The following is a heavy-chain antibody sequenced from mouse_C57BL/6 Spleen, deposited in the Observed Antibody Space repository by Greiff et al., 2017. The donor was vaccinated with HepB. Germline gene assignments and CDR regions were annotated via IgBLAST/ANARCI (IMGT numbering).Heavy chain of an antibody. CDR2: ISYSGST. J-gene: IGHJ2*01. D-gene: IGHD3-2*02. V-gene: IGHV3-1*01. CDR3: ARGSSGFDY. CDR1: GYSITSGYD. Sequence: VQLQESGPGMVKPSQSLSLTCTVTGYSITSGYDWHWIRHFPGNKLEWMGYISYSGSTNYNPSLKSRISITHDTSKNHFFLQLKSVTTEDTATYYCARGSSGFDYWGQGTTLTVSS.